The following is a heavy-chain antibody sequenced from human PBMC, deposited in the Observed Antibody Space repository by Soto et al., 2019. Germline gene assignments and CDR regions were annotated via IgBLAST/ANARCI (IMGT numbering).Heavy chain of an antibody. CDR1: GYTFSSNA. V-gene: IGHV1-3*01. Sequence: QVQLVQSGAEVKKPGASVKISCKASGYTFSSNAMHWVRQAPGQRLEWMGWINAGNGNTKYSQKFQGRVTITRDTXXTTAYMELSNLTSEDTAVYYCAREGYDSSSYPFGYWGQGTLVTGSS. CDR3: AREGYDSSSYPFGY. CDR2: INAGNGNT. D-gene: IGHD3-22*01. J-gene: IGHJ4*02.